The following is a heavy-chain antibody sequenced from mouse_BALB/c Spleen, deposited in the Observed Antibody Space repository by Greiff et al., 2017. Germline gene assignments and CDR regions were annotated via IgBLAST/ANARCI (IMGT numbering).Heavy chain of an antibody. CDR3: TRLGDAMDY. CDR1: GYTFTSYW. J-gene: IGHJ4*01. V-gene: IGHV1-69*02. CDR2: IYPSDSYT. Sequence: VQLQQSGAELVRPGASVKLSCKASGYTFTSYWINWVKQRPGQGLEWIGNIYPSDSYTNYNQKFKDKATLTVDKSSSTAYMQLSSPTSEDSAVYYCTRLGDAMDYWGQGTSVTVSS. D-gene: IGHD3-3*01.